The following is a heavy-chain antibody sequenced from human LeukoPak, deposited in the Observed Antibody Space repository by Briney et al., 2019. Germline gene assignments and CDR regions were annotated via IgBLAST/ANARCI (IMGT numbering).Heavy chain of an antibody. D-gene: IGHD1-26*01. V-gene: IGHV3-23*01. CDR2: ISGSGYYS. CDR3: AKGGPTGSNYFDF. J-gene: IGHJ4*02. Sequence: GXXRXXCAASEFTFYNYAXSWVRQAPGXGXEWVSVISGSGYYSYYADSVKGRFTVSRDNSKTTLYLQMNSLRADDTAVYYCAKGGPTGSNYFDFWGQGTLVTVSS. CDR1: EFTFYNYA.